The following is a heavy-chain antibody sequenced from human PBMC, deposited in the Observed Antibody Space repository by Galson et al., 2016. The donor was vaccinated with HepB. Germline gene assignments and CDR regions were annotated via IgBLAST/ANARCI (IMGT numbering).Heavy chain of an antibody. CDR3: ARDPGRQLRFSTRHYYYHGMDV. V-gene: IGHV1-18*01. Sequence: SVKVSCKASGYIFDNYGFSWVRQAPGQGLEWMGWISAYNGDTKYAQKLQGRVTLTTDTSTSTAYMELRSLRSDDTAVYYCARDPGRQLRFSTRHYYYHGMDVWGKGTTVTVSS. J-gene: IGHJ6*04. D-gene: IGHD3-3*01. CDR2: ISAYNGDT. CDR1: GYIFDNYG.